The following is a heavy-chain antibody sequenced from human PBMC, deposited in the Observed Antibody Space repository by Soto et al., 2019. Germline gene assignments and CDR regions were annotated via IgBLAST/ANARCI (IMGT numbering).Heavy chain of an antibody. CDR2: INAGDGTT. Sequence: QANLAQSGAEMKKPGASVRVSCKTSGYTFTNYAIHWVRQAPGQGPEWMGWINAGDGTTKYSQQFLYRVTISRDTFASTVYVDLSSLRSEGTAVYYCAREVAMADRYNFDYRGQGTLISVSS. V-gene: IGHV1-3*01. CDR3: AREVAMADRYNFDY. D-gene: IGHD6-19*01. CDR1: GYTFTNYA. J-gene: IGHJ4*02.